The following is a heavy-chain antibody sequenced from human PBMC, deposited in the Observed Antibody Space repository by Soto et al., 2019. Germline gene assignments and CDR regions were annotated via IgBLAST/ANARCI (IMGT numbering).Heavy chain of an antibody. D-gene: IGHD5-12*01. V-gene: IGHV3-33*01. J-gene: IGHJ5*02. CDR1: GSIFIGYG. CDR3: ARDHPEGPTEYNSGYDLGWLDP. CDR2: IWYDGSDK. Sequence: GGSLRLSCVVPGSIFIGYGMHWVRQAPGKGLEWVAVIWYDGSDKYYADSVKGRFTISRDNSKNTLYLQMNSLRAEDTAVYYCARDHPEGPTEYNSGYDLGWLDPWGQGTLVTVSS.